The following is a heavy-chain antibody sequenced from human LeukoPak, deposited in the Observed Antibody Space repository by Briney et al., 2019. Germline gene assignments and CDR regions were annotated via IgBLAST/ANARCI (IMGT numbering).Heavy chain of an antibody. Sequence: GGSLRLSCAASGFTFSSYGMHWVRQAPGKGLEWVAFIRYDGSNKYYADSVKGRFTISRDNSKNTLYLQMNSLRAEDTAVYYCAKEPKYYDFWSGYLYYFDYWGQGTLVTVSS. CDR3: AKEPKYYDFWSGYLYYFDY. J-gene: IGHJ4*02. CDR2: IRYDGSNK. V-gene: IGHV3-30*02. D-gene: IGHD3-3*01. CDR1: GFTFSSYG.